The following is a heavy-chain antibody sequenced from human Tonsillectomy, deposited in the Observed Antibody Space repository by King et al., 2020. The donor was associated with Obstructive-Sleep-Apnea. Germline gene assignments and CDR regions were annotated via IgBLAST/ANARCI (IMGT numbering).Heavy chain of an antibody. D-gene: IGHD1-26*01. CDR2: MYYSGDT. V-gene: IGHV4-59*08. CDR1: GVSISGSY. CDR3: ARHRGIVGGLYDY. J-gene: IGHJ4*02. Sequence: VQLQESGPGLVKPSETLSLTCAVSGVSISGSYWSWVRQPPGKGLEWIAYMYYSGDTKYNPSLKSRVSISVETSKRTFSLKLSSVTAADTAVYYCARHRGIVGGLYDYWGPGTMVTVSS.